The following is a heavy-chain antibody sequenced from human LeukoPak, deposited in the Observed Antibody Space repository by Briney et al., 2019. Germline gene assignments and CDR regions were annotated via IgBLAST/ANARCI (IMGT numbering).Heavy chain of an antibody. CDR3: ARLRLLRGQNWFDP. CDR1: GGSFSGYY. CDR2: INHSGST. Sequence: SETLSLTCAVYGGSFSGYYWSWIRQPPGKGLEWIGEINHSGSTNYNPSLKSRVTISVDTSKNQFSLKLSSVTAADTAVYYCARLRLLRGQNWFDPWGQGTLVTVSS. J-gene: IGHJ5*02. V-gene: IGHV4-34*01. D-gene: IGHD4-17*01.